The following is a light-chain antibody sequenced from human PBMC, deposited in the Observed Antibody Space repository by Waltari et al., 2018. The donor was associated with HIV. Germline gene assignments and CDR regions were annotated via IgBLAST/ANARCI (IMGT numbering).Light chain of an antibody. Sequence: SSVLTQTPSVSVAPGQTARITCGGDNIGNRRVHWYRQKPGQAPVLVVYDDIDRPSGVPVRFSGARSGNTATLTISRVEVGDEDDYYCQVWDTNSDHRVFGGGTKLTVL. CDR1: NIGNRR. J-gene: IGLJ2*01. V-gene: IGLV3-21*02. CDR3: QVWDTNSDHRV. CDR2: DDI.